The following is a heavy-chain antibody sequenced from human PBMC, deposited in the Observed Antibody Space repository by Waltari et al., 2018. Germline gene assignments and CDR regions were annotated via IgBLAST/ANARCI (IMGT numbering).Heavy chain of an antibody. V-gene: IGHV1-69*05. Sequence: QVQLVQSGAEVKKPGSSVKVSCKASGGTFSSYAISWVRQAPGQGLEWMGGIIPIFGTANYAQKFQGRVTLTTDTSTNTAYMEPRSLRSDDTAMYYCARDPFAPFYWGQGTLVTVSS. CDR1: GGTFSSYA. D-gene: IGHD3-10*01. CDR3: ARDPFAPFY. CDR2: IIPIFGTA. J-gene: IGHJ4*02.